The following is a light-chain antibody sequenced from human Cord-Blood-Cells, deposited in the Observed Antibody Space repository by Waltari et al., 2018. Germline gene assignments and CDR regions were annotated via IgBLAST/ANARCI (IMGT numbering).Light chain of an antibody. Sequence: QSALTQPASLSGSPGQSTPIPCTGTSSEVGGYNYVSWYHQHPGKSPKLRIYEVSKRPSGVSNRFSGSKSGNTASLTISGLQAEDEADYYCSSYTSSSSWVFGGGTKLTVL. V-gene: IGLV2-14*01. CDR2: EVS. CDR1: SSEVGGYNY. CDR3: SSYTSSSSWV. J-gene: IGLJ3*02.